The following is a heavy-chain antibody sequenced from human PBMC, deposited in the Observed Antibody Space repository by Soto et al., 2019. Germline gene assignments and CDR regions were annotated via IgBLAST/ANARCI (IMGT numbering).Heavy chain of an antibody. CDR1: GFPFSSYA. D-gene: IGHD6-13*01. J-gene: IGHJ4*02. V-gene: IGHV3-30-3*01. CDR2: ISYDGSNK. CDR3: AREISSSWYLMQ. Sequence: QVQLVESGGGVVQPGRSLRLSCAASGFPFSSYAMHLVRQAPGKGLEWVAVISYDGSNKDYADSVKGRFTISRDNCTNTLYLQRTSLTAEDTDVYYCAREISSSWYLMQWGQGTLVTVSS.